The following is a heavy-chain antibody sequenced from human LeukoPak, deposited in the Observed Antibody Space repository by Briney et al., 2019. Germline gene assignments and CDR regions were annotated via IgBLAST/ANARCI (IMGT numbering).Heavy chain of an antibody. Sequence: ASVKVSCKASGDTFSSYAISWVRQAPGQGLEWMGGIIPIFGTANYAQKFQGRVTITTDESTSTAYMELSSLRSEDTAVYYCARYYGGYDSLWFDPWGRGTLATVSS. V-gene: IGHV1-69*05. CDR2: IIPIFGTA. J-gene: IGHJ5*02. CDR1: GDTFSSYA. D-gene: IGHD5-12*01. CDR3: ARYYGGYDSLWFDP.